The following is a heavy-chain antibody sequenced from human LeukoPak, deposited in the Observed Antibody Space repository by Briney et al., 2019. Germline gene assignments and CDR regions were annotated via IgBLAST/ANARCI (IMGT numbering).Heavy chain of an antibody. CDR1: GYTFTSYG. D-gene: IGHD3-22*01. J-gene: IGHJ4*02. V-gene: IGHV1-18*01. CDR3: ARGVRLQTYYYDSSGYLSEDY. Sequence: GASVKVSCKASGYTFTSYGISWVRQAPGQGLEWMGWISAYNGNTNYAQKLQGRVTMTTDTSTSTAYMELRSLRSDDTAVYYCARGVRLQTYYYDSSGYLSEDYWGQGTLVTVSS. CDR2: ISAYNGNT.